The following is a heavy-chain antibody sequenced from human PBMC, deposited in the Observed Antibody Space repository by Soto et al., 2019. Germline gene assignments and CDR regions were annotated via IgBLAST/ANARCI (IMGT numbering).Heavy chain of an antibody. Sequence: QVQLSQFGAEVKKPGASVKVSCKASGYTLTNYAIHWVRQAAGQSLEWLAWIDPGSGRATYSQKVQGRIIVTRDNSATTFYMDLTSLTSEDTAVYFCTRDLNGGNPFDYWGQGALVTVSS. D-gene: IGHD2-8*01. J-gene: IGHJ4*02. CDR2: IDPGSGRA. CDR3: TRDLNGGNPFDY. CDR1: GYTLTNYA. V-gene: IGHV1-3*01.